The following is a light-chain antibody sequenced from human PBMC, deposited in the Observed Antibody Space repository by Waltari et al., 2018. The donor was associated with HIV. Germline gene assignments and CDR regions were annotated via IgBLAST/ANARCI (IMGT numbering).Light chain of an antibody. Sequence: SCRASQDVSNSYLARDEQKPGPAPRRLIYGASSRATDIPDRFSGSGSGTDFTRTISRLEPEDFAVYYCQQYGSSLVTFGGGTKVEIK. CDR3: QQYGSSLVT. CDR2: GAS. J-gene: IGKJ4*01. CDR1: QDVSNSY. V-gene: IGKV3-20*01.